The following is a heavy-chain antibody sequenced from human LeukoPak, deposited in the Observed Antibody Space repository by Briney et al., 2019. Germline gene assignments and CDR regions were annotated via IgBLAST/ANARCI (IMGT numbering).Heavy chain of an antibody. Sequence: SETLSLTCTVSGGSISGNYWSWVRQPPGKGLEWIGNIYYGGGTKYNPSLKSRVTISVDTSKNQFSLKLSSVTPADTAVYYCARETGNRFDPWGQGTLFTVSS. CDR1: GGSISGNY. CDR2: IYYGGGT. V-gene: IGHV4-59*01. J-gene: IGHJ5*02. D-gene: IGHD3-10*01. CDR3: ARETGNRFDP.